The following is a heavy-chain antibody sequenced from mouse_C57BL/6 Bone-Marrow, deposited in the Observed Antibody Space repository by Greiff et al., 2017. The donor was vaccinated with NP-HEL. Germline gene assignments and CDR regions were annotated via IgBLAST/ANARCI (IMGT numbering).Heavy chain of an antibody. D-gene: IGHD2-3*01. CDR2: INPNNGGT. CDR1: GYTFTDYY. CDR3: ARDGYYSSWYFDV. Sequence: EVQLQQSGPELVKPGASVKISCKASGYTFTDYYMNWVKQSHGKSLEWIGDINPNNGGTSYNQKFKGKATLTVDKSSSTAYMELRRLTSEDSAVYYCARDGYYSSWYFDVGGRGTTVTVSS. V-gene: IGHV1-26*01. J-gene: IGHJ1*03.